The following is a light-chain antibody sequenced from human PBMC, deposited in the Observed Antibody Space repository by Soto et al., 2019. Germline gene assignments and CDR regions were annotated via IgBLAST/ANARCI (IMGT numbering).Light chain of an antibody. J-gene: IGKJ1*01. CDR1: RSVSNY. CDR3: QQSHSIPLT. CDR2: AAS. Sequence: DIQMTQSPSSLSASVGDRVTITCRASRSVSNYLNWYQQKPGEAPKLLIYAASSLQSGVPSRFSGSGSGTDFTLTIRSLQPEDFATYYCQQSHSIPLTFGQGTKVDIK. V-gene: IGKV1-39*01.